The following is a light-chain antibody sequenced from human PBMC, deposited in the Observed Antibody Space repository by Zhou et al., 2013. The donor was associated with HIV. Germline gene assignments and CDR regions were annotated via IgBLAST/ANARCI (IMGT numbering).Light chain of an antibody. CDR2: ATS. V-gene: IGKV1-16*01. CDR3: QQYNSYFLT. CDR1: QAINYD. J-gene: IGKJ4*01. Sequence: IQMTQAPSSLSAYVGDKVIVTCRASQAINYDVMWFQQKSGKSPKSLIFATSNLQRGVPTRFSGGGSGTAFTLTISSLQPDDFATYYCQQYNSYFLTFGGGPRWTSN.